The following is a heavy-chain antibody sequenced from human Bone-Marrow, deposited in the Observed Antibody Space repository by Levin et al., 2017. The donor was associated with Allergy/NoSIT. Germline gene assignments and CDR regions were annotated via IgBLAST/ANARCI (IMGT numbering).Heavy chain of an antibody. CDR1: GYTFSDYA. Sequence: GGSLRLSCAASGYTFSDYAINWVRQAPGKGLEWLSYISSGSTFLYFADSVKGRFTVSRDEARNSLSLQMNSLKDEDSAMYYCVRDNGAPDYWGQGTLVTVSS. D-gene: IGHD2-8*01. V-gene: IGHV3-48*02. CDR2: ISSGSTFL. J-gene: IGHJ4*02. CDR3: VRDNGAPDY.